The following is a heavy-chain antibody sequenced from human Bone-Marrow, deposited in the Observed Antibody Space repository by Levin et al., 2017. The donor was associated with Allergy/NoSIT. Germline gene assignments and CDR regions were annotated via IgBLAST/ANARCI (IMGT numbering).Heavy chain of an antibody. CDR1: CDSIRTTNY. CDR3: ARRGYSFGDGSDF. CDR2: MYYSGSR. J-gene: IGHJ4*02. V-gene: IGHV4-39*01. D-gene: IGHD5-12*01. Sequence: SLTLSLPCIVSCDSIRTTNYWDWIRQAPGKGLEWIGSMYYSGSRYFNPSLESRVTLSVDTSKNQFSLSLSSVSAGDTAVYYCARRGYSFGDGSDFWGQGTLVTVSS.